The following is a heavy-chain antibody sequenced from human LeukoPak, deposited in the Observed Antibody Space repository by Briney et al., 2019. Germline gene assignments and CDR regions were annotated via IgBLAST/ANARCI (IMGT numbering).Heavy chain of an antibody. J-gene: IGHJ4*02. CDR2: INSDGGST. D-gene: IGHD5-24*01. Sequence: GVSLRLSCTASGITFSSYWMHWVRQAPGKGLVWVSRINSDGGSTSYADSVKGRFTISRDNAENTLYLQMNSLRAEDTAVYYCARRIQGMAPYYFDYWGQGTLVTVSS. V-gene: IGHV3-74*01. CDR1: GITFSSYW. CDR3: ARRIQGMAPYYFDY.